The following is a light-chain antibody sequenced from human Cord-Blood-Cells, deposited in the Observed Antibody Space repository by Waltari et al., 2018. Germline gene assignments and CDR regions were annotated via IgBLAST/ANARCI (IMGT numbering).Light chain of an antibody. Sequence: QSALTQPPSASGSPGQSVTISCTGTSSDVGGYNYVSWYQQHPGKAPKLMIYEVSKRPSVVPDRFTGPNAVNPASLTVAGLQAEDEADYYCSSYAGSNNLVFGGGTKLTVL. J-gene: IGLJ3*02. CDR3: SSYAGSNNLV. V-gene: IGLV2-8*01. CDR1: SSDVGGYNY. CDR2: EVS.